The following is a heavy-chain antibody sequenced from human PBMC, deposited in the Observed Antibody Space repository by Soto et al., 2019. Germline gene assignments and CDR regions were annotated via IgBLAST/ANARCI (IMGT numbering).Heavy chain of an antibody. CDR3: ALQDYYDSRAFDY. D-gene: IGHD3-22*01. Sequence: SETLSLTCAVYGGSSSGYYWSWIRQPPGKGLEWIGEINHSGSTNYNPSLKSRVTISADTSKNQFSLKLSSVTAADTAVYYCALQDYYDSRAFDYWGQGTLVTVSS. V-gene: IGHV4-34*01. CDR2: INHSGST. J-gene: IGHJ4*02. CDR1: GGSSSGYY.